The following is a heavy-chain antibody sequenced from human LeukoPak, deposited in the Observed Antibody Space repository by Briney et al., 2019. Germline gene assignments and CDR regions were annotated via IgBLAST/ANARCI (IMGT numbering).Heavy chain of an antibody. CDR3: ARSITGTASQVFDY. V-gene: IGHV1-2*02. CDR1: GYTFTGYY. Sequence: ASVKVSCKASGYTFTGYYMHWVRQALGQGLEWMGWINPNSGGTNYAQKFQGRVTMTRDTSISTAYMELSRLRSDDTAVYYCARSITGTASQVFDYWGQGTLVTVSP. D-gene: IGHD1-7*01. J-gene: IGHJ4*02. CDR2: INPNSGGT.